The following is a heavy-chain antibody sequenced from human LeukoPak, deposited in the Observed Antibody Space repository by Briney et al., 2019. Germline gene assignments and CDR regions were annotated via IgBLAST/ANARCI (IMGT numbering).Heavy chain of an antibody. V-gene: IGHV3-11*04. J-gene: IGHJ3*02. CDR2: ISSSGSTI. CDR3: AREDRYSSGWRSYAFDI. Sequence: GGSLRLSCAASGFTFSDYYMIWIRQAPGKGLEWVSYISSSGSTIYYADSVKGRFTISRDNAKNSLYLQMNSLRAEDTAVYYCAREDRYSSGWRSYAFDIWGQGTMVTVSS. CDR1: GFTFSDYY. D-gene: IGHD6-19*01.